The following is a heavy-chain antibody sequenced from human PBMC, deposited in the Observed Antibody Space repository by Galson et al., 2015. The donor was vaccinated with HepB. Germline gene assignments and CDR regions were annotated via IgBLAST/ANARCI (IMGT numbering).Heavy chain of an antibody. V-gene: IGHV3-23*01. CDR2: ISGSGDST. J-gene: IGHJ4*02. Sequence: SLRLSCAASGFTFSSYAMNWVRQAPGKGLEWVSAISGSGDSTFYSDSVKGRFTISRDNSKNTLYLQMNSLKAEDTAIYYCAKEFSSGWYLGLDYWGQGTLVNVSS. CDR1: GFTFSSYA. CDR3: AKEFSSGWYLGLDY. D-gene: IGHD6-19*01.